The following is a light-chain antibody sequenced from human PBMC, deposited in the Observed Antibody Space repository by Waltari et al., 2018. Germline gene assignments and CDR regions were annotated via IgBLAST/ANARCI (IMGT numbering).Light chain of an antibody. CDR2: AAS. CDR3: QQYNIWPWT. Sequence: QMTQSPSSLSASVGDRVTIACRASQSISTYLNWYRHKPGKAPELLIFAASSLQSGVPSRFSGSGSGTDFTLTISSLQAEDFATYYCQQYNIWPWTFGQGTKVDIK. J-gene: IGKJ1*01. CDR1: QSISTY. V-gene: IGKV1-39*01.